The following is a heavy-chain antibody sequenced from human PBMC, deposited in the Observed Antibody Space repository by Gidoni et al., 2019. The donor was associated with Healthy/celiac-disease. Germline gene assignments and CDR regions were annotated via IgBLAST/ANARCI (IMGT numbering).Heavy chain of an antibody. J-gene: IGHJ5*02. V-gene: IGHV4-31*03. Sequence: QVQLQESRPGLVKPSQTLSLTFTVSVGSISSGGYYWSWIRQHQGKGLEWIGYIYYSGSTYYNPSLKSRVTISVDTSKNQFSLKLSSVTAADTAVYYCARAKSVGDSSGYSNWFDPWGQGTLVTVSS. CDR3: ARAKSVGDSSGYSNWFDP. CDR1: VGSISSGGYY. CDR2: IYYSGST. D-gene: IGHD3-22*01.